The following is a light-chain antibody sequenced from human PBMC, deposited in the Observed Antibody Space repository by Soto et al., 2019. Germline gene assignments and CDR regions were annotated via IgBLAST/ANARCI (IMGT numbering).Light chain of an antibody. Sequence: DIQMTQSPSSVSASVGDRVTITCRASQGISSWLAWYQQKPGKAPNLLIYAASSLHSGVPSRFSGSGSGTEFTLTINSLQPDDSATYYCQQYQSYPWTFGQGTKVDIK. J-gene: IGKJ1*01. CDR1: QGISSW. CDR2: AAS. CDR3: QQYQSYPWT. V-gene: IGKV1D-16*01.